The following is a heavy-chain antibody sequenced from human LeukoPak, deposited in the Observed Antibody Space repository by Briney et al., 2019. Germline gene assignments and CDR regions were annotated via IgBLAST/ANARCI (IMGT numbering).Heavy chain of an antibody. CDR2: ITSSSSYI. Sequence: GGSLRLSCAASGFTFSSYNMNWVRQAPGKGPEWVSSITSSSSYIYYADSVKGRFTISRDNAKNSLYLQMNSLRAEDTAVYYCARESSRYYYDSSGYYFDYWGQGTLVTVSS. CDR1: GFTFSSYN. J-gene: IGHJ4*02. CDR3: ARESSRYYYDSSGYYFDY. V-gene: IGHV3-21*01. D-gene: IGHD3-22*01.